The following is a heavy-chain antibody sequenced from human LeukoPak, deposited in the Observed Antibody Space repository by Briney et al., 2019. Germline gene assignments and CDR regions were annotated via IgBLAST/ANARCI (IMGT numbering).Heavy chain of an antibody. V-gene: IGHV3-74*01. D-gene: IGHD5-18*01. CDR2: INTDGSST. CDR3: ASGTVDTALGIDY. Sequence: GGSLRLSCAASGFTFSRYWMHWVRHAPGKGLAWVSRINTDGSSTNYADSVKGRFTISRDNAKNTLYLQMNSLRAEDTAVYYCASGTVDTALGIDYWGQGTLVTVSS. CDR1: GFTFSRYW. J-gene: IGHJ4*02.